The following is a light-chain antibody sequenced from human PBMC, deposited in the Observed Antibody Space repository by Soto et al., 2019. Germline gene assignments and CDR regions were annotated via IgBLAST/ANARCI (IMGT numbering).Light chain of an antibody. Sequence: EIVLTQSPVTLSLSPGERATLSCRASRSFASSYLGWYQQKPGQAPRLLIYAASTRATGIPDRFSGSGSATDFTLTISRLEPEDSAAYYCQQNFNTPWTFGQGTKVEFK. CDR3: QQNFNTPWT. CDR2: AAS. CDR1: RSFASSY. J-gene: IGKJ1*01. V-gene: IGKV3-20*01.